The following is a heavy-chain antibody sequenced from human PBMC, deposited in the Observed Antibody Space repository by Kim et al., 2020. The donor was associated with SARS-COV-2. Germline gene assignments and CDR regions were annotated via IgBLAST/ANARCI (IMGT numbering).Heavy chain of an antibody. D-gene: IGHD3-3*01. CDR3: ARNAKDLTVFGPGDFD. CDR2: IYYSGDT. V-gene: IGHV4-39*01. CDR1: GGSISGSTYY. Sequence: SETLSHTCTVSGGSISGSTYYWGWIRQPPGKGLEWIGSIYYSGDTYYNPSLKSRVTISVDTSKNQFSLKLNSVTAADTAVYYCARNAKDLTVFGPGDFD. J-gene: IGHJ4*01.